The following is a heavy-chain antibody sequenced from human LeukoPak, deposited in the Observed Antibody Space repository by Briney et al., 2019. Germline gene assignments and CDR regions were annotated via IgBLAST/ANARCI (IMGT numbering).Heavy chain of an antibody. CDR1: GGSFSGYY. Sequence: PSETLSLTCAVYGGSFSGYYWSWIRQPPGKGLEWIGEINHSGSTNYNPPLKSRVTISVDTSKNQFSLKLSSVTAADTAVYYCARGRGGEYSSSSGPFHYWGQGTLVTVSS. CDR2: INHSGST. J-gene: IGHJ4*02. CDR3: ARGRGGEYSSSSGPFHY. V-gene: IGHV4-34*01. D-gene: IGHD6-6*01.